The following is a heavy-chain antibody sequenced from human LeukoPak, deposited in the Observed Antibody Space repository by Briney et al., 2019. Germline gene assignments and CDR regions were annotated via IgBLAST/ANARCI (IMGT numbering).Heavy chain of an antibody. J-gene: IGHJ5*02. D-gene: IGHD6-19*01. CDR1: GFTFSNAW. V-gene: IGHV3-15*01. Sequence: NPGGSLRLSCAASGFTFSNAWMSWVRQAPGKGLEWVGRIKSKTDGGTTDYAAPVKGRFTISGDDSKNTLYLQMNSLKTEDTAVYYCARHGYSSGSLAWFDPWGQGTQVTVSS. CDR2: IKSKTDGGTT. CDR3: ARHGYSSGSLAWFDP.